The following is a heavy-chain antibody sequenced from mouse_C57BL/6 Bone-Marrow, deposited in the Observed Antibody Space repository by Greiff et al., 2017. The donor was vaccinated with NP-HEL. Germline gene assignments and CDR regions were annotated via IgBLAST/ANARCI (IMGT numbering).Heavy chain of an antibody. V-gene: IGHV1-82*01. D-gene: IGHD1-1*01. Sequence: VQLQQSGPELVKPGASVKISCKASGYAFSSSWMNWVKQRPGKGLEWIGRIYPGDGDTNYNGKFKGKATLTADKSSRTAYMQLSSLTSEDSAVYFCARSGHTHHYYGSLAMDYWGQGTSVTVSS. CDR2: IYPGDGDT. CDR1: GYAFSSSW. J-gene: IGHJ4*01. CDR3: ARSGHTHHYYGSLAMDY.